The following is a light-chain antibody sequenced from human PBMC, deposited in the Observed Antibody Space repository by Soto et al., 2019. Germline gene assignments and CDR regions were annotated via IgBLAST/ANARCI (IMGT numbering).Light chain of an antibody. V-gene: IGLV2-14*01. CDR2: DVS. Sequence: QSALTQPASVSGSPGQSITISCTGTSSDFGAYNSVSWYQQHPGKAPKVMIYDVSNRPSGVSNRFSGSKSGNTASLTISGLQAEDEADYYCSSYTGGGNYVFGTGTKLTVL. CDR3: SSYTGGGNYV. J-gene: IGLJ1*01. CDR1: SSDFGAYNS.